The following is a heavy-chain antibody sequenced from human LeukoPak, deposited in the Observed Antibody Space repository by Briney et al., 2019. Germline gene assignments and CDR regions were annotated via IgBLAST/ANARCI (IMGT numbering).Heavy chain of an antibody. CDR1: GGSFSSGGFY. Sequence: SETLSLTCTVSGGSFSSGGFYWTWIRQPPGKGLEWIGYIYYSGSTNYIPSLRSRLTISVDTSKNQFSLKLSSVTAADTAVYYCAREDITGTASYFDYWGQGTLVTVSS. J-gene: IGHJ4*02. CDR3: AREDITGTASYFDY. CDR2: IYYSGST. D-gene: IGHD1-7*01. V-gene: IGHV4-61*08.